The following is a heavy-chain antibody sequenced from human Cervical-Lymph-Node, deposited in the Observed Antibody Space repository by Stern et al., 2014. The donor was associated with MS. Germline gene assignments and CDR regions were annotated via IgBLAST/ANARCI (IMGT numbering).Heavy chain of an antibody. Sequence: QLQLQESGPGLVKPSQTLSLTCTVSGASIKTIGYFWSWVRQPPGKGLELIGFISHSGVTFYNETLKSRVTLSQDTSANQFSLRLTSVTAADTALYFCMRGDYWGRGILVAVSS. CDR1: GASIKTIGYF. CDR3: MRGDY. J-gene: IGHJ4*02. CDR2: ISHSGVT. V-gene: IGHV4-31*03.